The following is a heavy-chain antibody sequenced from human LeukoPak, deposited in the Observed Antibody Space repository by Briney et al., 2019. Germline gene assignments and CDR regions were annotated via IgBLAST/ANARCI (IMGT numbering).Heavy chain of an antibody. CDR2: ISYDGSNE. D-gene: IGHD5-12*01. Sequence: GGSLRLSCAASGFTFSYYGMHWVRQAPGKGLEWVVVISYDGSNEYYADSVKGRFTISRDNSKNTLYLQMNSLRAEDTAVYYCAKAYGGYESHYYYYGMDVWGQGTTVTVSS. CDR3: AKAYGGYESHYYYYGMDV. CDR1: GFTFSYYG. J-gene: IGHJ6*02. V-gene: IGHV3-30*18.